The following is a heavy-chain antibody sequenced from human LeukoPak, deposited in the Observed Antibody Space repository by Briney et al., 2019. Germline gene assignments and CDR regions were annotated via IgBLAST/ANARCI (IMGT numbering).Heavy chain of an antibody. CDR1: GGAFSSSA. CDR2: IIPMFNAP. CDR3: ARALYDSSGFNWFDP. D-gene: IGHD3-22*01. Sequence: ASAKVSCKASGGAFSSSAISWVRQAPGQGLEWMGVIIPMFNAPKYAQKFQGRVTFTADETTSTAYMELSSLRSEDTAVYYCARALYDSSGFNWFDPWGQGTLVTVSS. J-gene: IGHJ5*02. V-gene: IGHV1-69*13.